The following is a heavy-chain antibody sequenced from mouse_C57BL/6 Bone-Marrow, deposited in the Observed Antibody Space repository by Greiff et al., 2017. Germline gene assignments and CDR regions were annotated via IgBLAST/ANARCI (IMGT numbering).Heavy chain of an antibody. D-gene: IGHD1-1*01. V-gene: IGHV1-59*01. Sequence: VQLQQPGAELVRPGTSVKLSCKASGYTFTSYWMHWVKQRPGQGLEWIGVIDPSDSYTNYNHKFKGKATLTVDTSSSTAYMQLSSLTSEDSAVYYCARSSITTVVAPAAYWGQGTLVTVSA. CDR2: IDPSDSYT. J-gene: IGHJ3*01. CDR3: ARSSITTVVAPAAY. CDR1: GYTFTSYW.